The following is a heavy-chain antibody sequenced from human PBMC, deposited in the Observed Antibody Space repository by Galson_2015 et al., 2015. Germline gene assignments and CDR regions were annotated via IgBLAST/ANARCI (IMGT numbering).Heavy chain of an antibody. V-gene: IGHV3-21*01. J-gene: IGHJ6*03. CDR1: GFTFSSYS. D-gene: IGHD2-2*01. CDR3: ARVTSHQEGYYFYYMDV. CDR2: VSSGSYM. Sequence: SLRLSCAASGFTFSSYSMRWVRQAPGKGLEWVSSVSSGSYMYYADSLEGRFTISSDNAKNSLYLQMNTLRAEDTAVYYCARVTSHQEGYYFYYMDVWGQGTSVTVSS.